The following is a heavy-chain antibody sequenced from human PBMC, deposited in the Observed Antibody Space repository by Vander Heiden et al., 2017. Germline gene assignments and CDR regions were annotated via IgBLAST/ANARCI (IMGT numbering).Heavy chain of an antibody. CDR1: GFTFSSYA. Sequence: EVQLLESGGGLVQPGGSLRLSCAASGFTFSSYAMIWVRQAPGKGLEWVSAISGSGGSTYYADSVKGRFTISRDNSKNTLYLQMNSLRAEDTAVYYCASAPGDYDILTGYYFYYYGMDVWGQGTTVTVSS. CDR3: ASAPGDYDILTGYYFYYYGMDV. J-gene: IGHJ6*02. D-gene: IGHD3-9*01. V-gene: IGHV3-23*01. CDR2: ISGSGGST.